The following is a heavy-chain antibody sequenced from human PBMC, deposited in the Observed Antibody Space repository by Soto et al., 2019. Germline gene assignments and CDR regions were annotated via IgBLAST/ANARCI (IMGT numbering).Heavy chain of an antibody. Sequence: QVQLQQWGAGLLKPSETLSLTCAVYGGSFSGYYWSWIRQPPGKGLEWIGEINHSGSTNYNPSLKSRVTISVDTSKNQFSLKLSSVIAADTAVYYCARELLDIVVVVAAAHDAFDIWGQGTMVTVSS. CDR3: ARELLDIVVVVAAAHDAFDI. CDR1: GGSFSGYY. CDR2: INHSGST. V-gene: IGHV4-34*01. J-gene: IGHJ3*02. D-gene: IGHD2-15*01.